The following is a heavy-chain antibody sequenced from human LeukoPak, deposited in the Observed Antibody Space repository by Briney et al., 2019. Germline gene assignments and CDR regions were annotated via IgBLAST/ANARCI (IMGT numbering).Heavy chain of an antibody. CDR3: ARGGRAGDIVVVLAAMRFDY. CDR2: IYYSGST. V-gene: IGHV4-59*12. D-gene: IGHD2-2*01. CDR1: GGSISSYY. J-gene: IGHJ4*02. Sequence: SETLSLTCTVSGGSISSYYWSWIRQPPGKGLEWIGYIYYSGSTNYNPSLKSRVTISVDTSKNQFSLKLSSVTAADTAVYYCARGGRAGDIVVVLAAMRFDYWGQGTLVTVSS.